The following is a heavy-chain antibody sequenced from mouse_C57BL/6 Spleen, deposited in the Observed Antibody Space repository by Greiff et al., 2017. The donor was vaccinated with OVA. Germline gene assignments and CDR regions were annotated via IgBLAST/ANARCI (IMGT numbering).Heavy chain of an antibody. D-gene: IGHD1-1*01. V-gene: IGHV5-12*01. CDR1: GFTFSDYY. CDR2: ISNGGGST. Sequence: EVKLMESGGGLVQPGGSLKLSCAASGFTFSDYYMYWVRQTPEKRLEWVAYISNGGGSTYYPDTVKGRFTISRDNAKNTLYLQMSRVKSEDTAMYYCARNYYGSSYRYWYFDVWGTGTTVTVSS. CDR3: ARNYYGSSYRYWYFDV. J-gene: IGHJ1*03.